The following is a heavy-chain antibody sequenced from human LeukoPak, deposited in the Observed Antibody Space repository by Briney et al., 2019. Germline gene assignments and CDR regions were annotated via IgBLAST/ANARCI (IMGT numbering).Heavy chain of an antibody. CDR2: ISGSGGST. V-gene: IGHV3-23*01. J-gene: IGHJ3*02. D-gene: IGHD5-18*01. CDR3: AKARVQLWLGPDAFDI. Sequence: GGSLRLSCAASGFTFSSYAMSWLRQAPGKGLEWVSAISGSGGSTYYADSVKGRFTISRDNSKNTLYLQMNSLRAEDTAVYYCAKARVQLWLGPDAFDIWGQGTMVTVSS. CDR1: GFTFSSYA.